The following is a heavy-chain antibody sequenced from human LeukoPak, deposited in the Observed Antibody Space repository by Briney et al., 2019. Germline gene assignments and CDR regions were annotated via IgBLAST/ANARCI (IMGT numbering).Heavy chain of an antibody. V-gene: IGHV3-23*01. J-gene: IGHJ4*02. D-gene: IGHD1-7*01. CDR2: ISASGSNT. CDR3: AKDERNWNYNLASQTYD. CDR1: GLTFDTYG. Sequence: PGGSLRLSCTVFGLTFDTYGMSWVRQAPGKGLEWVSAISASGSNTHYADSVKGRFTVSRDNSKNTLYLQMSSLRAEDTAVYYCAKDERNWNYNLASQTYDWGQGTLVTVSS.